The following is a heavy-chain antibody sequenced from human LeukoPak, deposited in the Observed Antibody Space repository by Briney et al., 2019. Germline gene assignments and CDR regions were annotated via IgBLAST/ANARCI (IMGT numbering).Heavy chain of an antibody. CDR3: ARETRESRYFDL. CDR2: INHSGST. V-gene: IGHV4-34*01. J-gene: IGHJ2*01. D-gene: IGHD4-23*01. Sequence: SETLSLTCAVYGGSFSGYYWSWIRQPPGKGLEWIGEINHSGSTNYNPSLKSRVTISVDTSKNQFSLKLSSVTAADTAVYYCARETRESRYFDLWGRGTPVTVSS. CDR1: GGSFSGYY.